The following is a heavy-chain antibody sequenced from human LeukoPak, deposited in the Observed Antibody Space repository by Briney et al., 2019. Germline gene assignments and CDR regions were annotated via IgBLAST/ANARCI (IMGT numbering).Heavy chain of an antibody. Sequence: KPSETLSLTCTVSGGSISSYYWSWIRQPPGNGLEWIGYIYYSGSTNYNPSLKSRVTISVDTSKNQFSLKLSSVTAADTAVYYCARSGQQLSPATWFDPWGQGTLVTVSS. CDR3: ARSGQQLSPATWFDP. J-gene: IGHJ5*02. CDR1: GGSISSYY. D-gene: IGHD6-13*01. V-gene: IGHV4-59*01. CDR2: IYYSGST.